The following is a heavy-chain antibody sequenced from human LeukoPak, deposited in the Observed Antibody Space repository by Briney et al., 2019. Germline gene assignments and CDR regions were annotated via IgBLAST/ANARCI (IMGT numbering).Heavy chain of an antibody. CDR2: IYYSGST. Sequence: SETLSLTCTVSGGSISSYYWSWIRQPPGKGLEWIGYIYYSGSTNYNPSLKSRVTISVDTSKTQFSLKLSSVTAADTAVYYCARAGVVVVAATTLSDYWGQGTLVTVSS. V-gene: IGHV4-59*08. CDR1: GGSISSYY. CDR3: ARAGVVVVAATTLSDY. D-gene: IGHD2-15*01. J-gene: IGHJ4*02.